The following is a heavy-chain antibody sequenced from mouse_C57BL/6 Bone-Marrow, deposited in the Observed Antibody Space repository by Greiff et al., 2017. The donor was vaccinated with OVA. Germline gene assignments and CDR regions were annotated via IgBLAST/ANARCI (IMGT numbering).Heavy chain of an antibody. V-gene: IGHV2-2*01. Sequence: QVQLQQSGPGLVQPSQSLSITCTVSGFSLTSYGVHWVRQSPGKGLEWLGVIWSGGSTDYNAAFISRLSISKDNSKSQVFFKMNSLQADDTAIYDCARNPPDWYFDVWGTGTTVTVSS. CDR3: ARNPPDWYFDV. CDR1: GFSLTSYG. CDR2: IWSGGST. J-gene: IGHJ1*03.